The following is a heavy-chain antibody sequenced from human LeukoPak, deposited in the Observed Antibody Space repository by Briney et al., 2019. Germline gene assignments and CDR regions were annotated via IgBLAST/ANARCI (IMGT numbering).Heavy chain of an antibody. CDR1: GGSFSGYY. Sequence: PSETLSVTCAVYGGSFSGYYWSWIRQPPGKGLEWIGEINRSGSTNYNPSLKSRVTISVDTSKNQLSLKLSSVTAADTAVYYCARGHCSGGSCYSFFDYWGQGTLVTVSS. J-gene: IGHJ4*02. CDR3: ARGHCSGGSCYSFFDY. CDR2: INRSGST. D-gene: IGHD2-15*01. V-gene: IGHV4-34*01.